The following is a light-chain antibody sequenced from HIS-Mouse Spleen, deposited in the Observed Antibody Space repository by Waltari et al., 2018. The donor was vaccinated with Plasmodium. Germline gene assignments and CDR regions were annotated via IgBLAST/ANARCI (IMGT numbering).Light chain of an antibody. CDR1: QSIRSY. CDR3: QQSYSTPPT. J-gene: IGKJ4*01. Sequence: DIQMTQSPSSLSASVGDRVTIPCRASQSIRSYLNWYQQKPGKAPKLLIYAASSLQSGVPSRFSGSGSGTDFTLTISSLQPEDFATYYCQQSYSTPPTFGGGTKVEIK. CDR2: AAS. V-gene: IGKV1-39*01.